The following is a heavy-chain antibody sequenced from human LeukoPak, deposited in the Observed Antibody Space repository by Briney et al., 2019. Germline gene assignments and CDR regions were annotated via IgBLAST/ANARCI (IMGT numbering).Heavy chain of an antibody. CDR2: IRSSSSYI. D-gene: IGHD2-2*01. CDR1: GFIFSSYA. Sequence: GGTLRLSCAASGFIFSSYAMSSVRQAPGKGLEWVSSIRSSSSYIYYADSVKGRFTISRDNAKNSMYLQMNSLRAEDTAVYYCKRDPGRCTSTSCYPDYWGQGTLVTVSS. J-gene: IGHJ4*02. CDR3: KRDPGRCTSTSCYPDY. V-gene: IGHV3-21*01.